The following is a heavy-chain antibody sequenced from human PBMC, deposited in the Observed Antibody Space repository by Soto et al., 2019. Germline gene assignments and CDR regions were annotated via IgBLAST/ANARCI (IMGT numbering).Heavy chain of an antibody. J-gene: IGHJ6*02. V-gene: IGHV3-33*01. CDR1: GFTFSSYG. Sequence: GGSLRLSCAASGFTFSSYGMHWVRQAPGKGLEWVAVIWYDGSNKYYADSVKGRFTISRDNSKNTLYLQMNSLRAEDTAVYYCARDGADVRFGEWYYYGMDVWGQGTTVTVSS. D-gene: IGHD3-10*01. CDR3: ARDGADVRFGEWYYYGMDV. CDR2: IWYDGSNK.